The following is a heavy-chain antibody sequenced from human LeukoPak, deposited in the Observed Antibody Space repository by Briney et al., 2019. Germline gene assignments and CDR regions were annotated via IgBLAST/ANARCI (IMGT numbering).Heavy chain of an antibody. D-gene: IGHD5-12*01. V-gene: IGHV1-69*04. CDR2: IIPILGIA. J-gene: IGHJ4*02. CDR1: GGTFSSYA. Sequence: SVKVSCKASGGTFSSYAISWGRQAPGQGLEWMGRIIPILGIANYAQKFQDRVTITADKSTSTAYMELSSLRSEDTAVYYCARDLLRRDGYNPFDYWGQGTLVTVSS. CDR3: ARDLLRRDGYNPFDY.